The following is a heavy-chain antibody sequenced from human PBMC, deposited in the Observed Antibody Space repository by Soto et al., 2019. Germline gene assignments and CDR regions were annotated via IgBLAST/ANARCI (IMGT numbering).Heavy chain of an antibody. D-gene: IGHD6-19*01. CDR1: GFTFSDYA. V-gene: IGHV3-30*03. CDR2: VSHDGRNT. Sequence: VQLVESGGGVVQPGRSLRLSCAASGFTFSDYAMHWVRQAPGKGLEWVAVVSHDGRNTHYADSVKGRFTISRDSSKNTVSLEMTSLRAEDTAVYYFARGGRQWLVTSDFNYCGQGARVTVSS. CDR3: ARGGRQWLVTSDFNY. J-gene: IGHJ4*02.